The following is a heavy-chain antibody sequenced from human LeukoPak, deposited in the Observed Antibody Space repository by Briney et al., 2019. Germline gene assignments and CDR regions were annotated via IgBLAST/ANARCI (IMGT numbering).Heavy chain of an antibody. D-gene: IGHD3/OR15-3a*01. CDR1: GGSISSSNYY. V-gene: IGHV4-39*07. CDR3: ARWTGLSDAFDI. CDR2: IYYSGST. J-gene: IGHJ3*02. Sequence: SETLSLTCTVAGGSISSSNYYWGWIRQPPGKGLEWIGSIYYSGSTYYNPSLKSRVTISVDTSKNQFSLKLSSVTAADTAVYYCARWTGLSDAFDIWGQGTMVTVSS.